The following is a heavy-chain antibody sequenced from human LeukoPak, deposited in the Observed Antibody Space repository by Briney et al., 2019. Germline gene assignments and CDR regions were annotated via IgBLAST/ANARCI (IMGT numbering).Heavy chain of an antibody. CDR3: ATEGVPAGIDAFDI. CDR2: IYYSGGT. D-gene: IGHD2-2*01. Sequence: SETLSLTCTVSGGSISSYYWSWIRQPPGKGLEWIGYIYYSGGTNYNPSLKSRVTISVDTSKNQFSLKLSSVTAADTAVYYCATEGVPAGIDAFDIWGQGTMVTVSS. CDR1: GGSISSYY. J-gene: IGHJ3*02. V-gene: IGHV4-59*01.